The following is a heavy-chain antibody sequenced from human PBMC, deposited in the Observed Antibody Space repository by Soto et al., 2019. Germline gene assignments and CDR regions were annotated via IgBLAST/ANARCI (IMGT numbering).Heavy chain of an antibody. D-gene: IGHD6-19*01. CDR1: GFIFSNYA. Sequence: DVQLLESGGGLVQPGGSLRLSCAASGFIFSNYAMTWVRQAPGKGLESVSAIGGTGGDTYYSNSVKGRFTFSRDNSKNTLYLQMNSLSADDTAVYYCAKDAVAYNGEWDWFDSWGQGTLVTVSS. J-gene: IGHJ5*01. V-gene: IGHV3-23*01. CDR2: IGGTGGDT. CDR3: AKDAVAYNGEWDWFDS.